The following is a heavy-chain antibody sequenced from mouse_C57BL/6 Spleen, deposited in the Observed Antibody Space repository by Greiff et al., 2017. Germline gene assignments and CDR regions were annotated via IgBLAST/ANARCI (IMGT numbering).Heavy chain of an antibody. J-gene: IGHJ4*01. CDR3: AGGGSSLYYAMDY. Sequence: VQLQESGPELVKPGASVKLSCKASGYTFTSYDINWVKQRPGQGLEWIGWIYPRDGSTKYNEKFKGKGTLTVDTSSSTAYMELHSLTSEDAAVYFCAGGGSSLYYAMDYWGQGTSVTVSS. CDR2: IYPRDGST. CDR1: GYTFTSYD. V-gene: IGHV1-85*01. D-gene: IGHD1-1*01.